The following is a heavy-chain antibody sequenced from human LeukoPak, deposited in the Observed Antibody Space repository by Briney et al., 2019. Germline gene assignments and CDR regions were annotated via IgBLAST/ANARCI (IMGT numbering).Heavy chain of an antibody. CDR1: GFTFSDYY. CDR3: ARGRTGDYGDPYAFDI. Sequence: PGGSLRLSCAASGFTFSDYYMSWIRQAPGKGLEWVSVIYSGGSTYYADSVKGRFTISRDNSKNTLYLQMNSLRAEDTAVYYCARGRTGDYGDPYAFDIWGQGTMVTVSS. D-gene: IGHD4-17*01. CDR2: IYSGGST. J-gene: IGHJ3*02. V-gene: IGHV3-53*01.